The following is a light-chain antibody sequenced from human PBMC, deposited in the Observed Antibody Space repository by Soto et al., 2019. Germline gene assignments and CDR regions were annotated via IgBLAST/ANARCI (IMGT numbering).Light chain of an antibody. CDR3: SSYTDSSNYV. Sequence: QSVLTQPASVSGSPGQSNTSSCTGTSSDLANYNYVAWYQQQPGKAPKLMIYQVNNRPSGVSNRFSGSRSGNTASLTISGLQAEDEADYYCSSYTDSSNYVFGTGTKVTVL. CDR1: SSDLANYNY. V-gene: IGLV2-14*01. J-gene: IGLJ1*01. CDR2: QVN.